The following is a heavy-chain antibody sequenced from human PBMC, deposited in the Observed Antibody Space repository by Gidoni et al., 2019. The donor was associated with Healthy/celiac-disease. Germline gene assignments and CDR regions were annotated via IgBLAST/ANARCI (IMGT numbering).Heavy chain of an antibody. V-gene: IGHV1-69*01. J-gene: IGHJ6*02. CDR3: ARSIVVVPAAILYYYYGMDV. CDR2: IIPIFGTA. Sequence: QVQLVQSGAEVQKPGSSVKVSCKASGGTFSSYPISWVRQAPGQGLEWMGGIIPIFGTANYAQKFQGRVTITADESTSTAYMELSSLRSEDTAVYYCARSIVVVPAAILYYYYGMDVWGQGTTVTVSS. CDR1: GGTFSSYP. D-gene: IGHD2-2*02.